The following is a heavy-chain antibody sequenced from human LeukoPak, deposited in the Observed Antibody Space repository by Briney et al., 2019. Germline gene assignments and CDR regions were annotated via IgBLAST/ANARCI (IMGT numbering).Heavy chain of an antibody. D-gene: IGHD3-16*01. V-gene: IGHV4-31*03. CDR3: ARRPGEHFDY. CDR1: GGSIRSGGYY. Sequence: PSQTLSLTCTVSGGSIRSGGYYWSWIRQYPGKGLEWIGYIYYSGTTYYNPPLKSRVSISVDTSENQFSLKLSSVTAADTAVYYCARRPGEHFDYWGQGTLVTVSS. J-gene: IGHJ4*02. CDR2: IYYSGTT.